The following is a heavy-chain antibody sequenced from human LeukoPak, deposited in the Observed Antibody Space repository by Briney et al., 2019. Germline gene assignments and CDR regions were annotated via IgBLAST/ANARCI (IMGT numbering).Heavy chain of an antibody. Sequence: KPSETLSLTCAVYGGSFSGYYWSWIRQHPGKGLEWIGEINHSGSTNYNPSLKSRVTISVDTSKIQFSLNLNSVTAADTAVYYCARTDDYVWGSFRPSATHFDDWGQGTLVTVSS. CDR1: GGSFSGYY. D-gene: IGHD3-16*01. CDR3: ARTDDYVWGSFRPSATHFDD. V-gene: IGHV4-34*01. J-gene: IGHJ4*02. CDR2: INHSGST.